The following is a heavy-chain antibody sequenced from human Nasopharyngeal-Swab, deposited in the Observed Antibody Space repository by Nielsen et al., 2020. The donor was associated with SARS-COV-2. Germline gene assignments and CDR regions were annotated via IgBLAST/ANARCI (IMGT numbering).Heavy chain of an antibody. CDR2: IFSNDEK. V-gene: IGHV2-26*01. Sequence: SGPTLVQPTETRTLTCTVSGFSLSNARMGVSGSRQPPGKALEWLAHIFSNDEKSYSTSLKSRLTISKDTSKSQVVLTMTNMDPVDTATYYCARIIAYYDFWSGYYTIDYWGQGTLVTVSS. CDR3: ARIIAYYDFWSGYYTIDY. D-gene: IGHD3-3*01. CDR1: GFSLSNARMG. J-gene: IGHJ4*02.